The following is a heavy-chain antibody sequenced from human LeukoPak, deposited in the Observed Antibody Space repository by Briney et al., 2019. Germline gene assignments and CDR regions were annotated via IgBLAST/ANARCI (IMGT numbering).Heavy chain of an antibody. CDR3: VREQSGGTFDY. V-gene: IGHV1-46*01. CDR2: INTSSGNT. Sequence: ASVKVSCVASGYTFTTYYLHWVRQAPGQGLEWMGIINTSSGNTNYAQTFRARITMTRDTSTNTVYVELSSLTSEDTAVYYCVREQSGGTFDYWGQGTLVTVSS. D-gene: IGHD2-15*01. CDR1: GYTFTTYY. J-gene: IGHJ4*02.